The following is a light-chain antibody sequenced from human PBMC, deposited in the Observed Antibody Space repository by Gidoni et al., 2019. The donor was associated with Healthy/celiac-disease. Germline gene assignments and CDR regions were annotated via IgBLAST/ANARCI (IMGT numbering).Light chain of an antibody. CDR2: DAS. CDR3: QQRSNWPRT. Sequence: EIVSTQSPATLSLSPGERATLSCRASQSVSSYLALYQQKPGQAPRLLIYDASNRATGIPARFSGSGSGTDLTLTISSLEPEDFAVYYCQQRSNWPRTFGQGTKVEIK. CDR1: QSVSSY. J-gene: IGKJ1*01. V-gene: IGKV3-11*01.